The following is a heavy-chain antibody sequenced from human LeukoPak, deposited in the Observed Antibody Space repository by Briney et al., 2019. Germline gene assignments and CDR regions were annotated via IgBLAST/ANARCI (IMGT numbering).Heavy chain of an antibody. V-gene: IGHV4-59*08. CDR2: IYYSGST. J-gene: IGHJ6*02. D-gene: IGHD5-18*01. CDR1: GGSISSYY. CDR3: ARRGYSYGYSGYYYCGMDV. Sequence: SETLSLTCTVSGGSISSYYWSWIRQPPGKGLEWIGYIYYSGSTNYNPSLKSRVTISVDTSKNQFSLKLSSVTAADTAVYYCARRGYSYGYSGYYYCGMDVWGQGTTVTVSS.